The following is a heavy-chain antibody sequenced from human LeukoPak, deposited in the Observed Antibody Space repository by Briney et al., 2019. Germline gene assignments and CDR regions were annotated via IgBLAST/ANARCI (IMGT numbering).Heavy chain of an antibody. CDR1: GYTFTSYY. D-gene: IGHD3-16*02. CDR3: ALEGRADRLGELSLSKYYYYYMDV. J-gene: IGHJ6*03. CDR2: INPSGGST. Sequence: GASVKVSCKASGYTFTSYYMHWVRQAPGQGLEWMGIINPSGGSTSYAQKFQGRVTMTRDMSTSTVYMELSSLRSEDTAVYYCALEGRADRLGELSLSKYYYYYMDVWGKGTTVTVSS. V-gene: IGHV1-46*01.